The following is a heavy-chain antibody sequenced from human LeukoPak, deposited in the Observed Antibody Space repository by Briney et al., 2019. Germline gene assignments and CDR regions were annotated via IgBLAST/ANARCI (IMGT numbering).Heavy chain of an antibody. D-gene: IGHD3-22*01. CDR1: GSSFTING. CDR2: ISICNSHT. CDR3: AKARVIYCATTGYRPDDSFDF. V-gene: IGHV1-18*01. J-gene: IGHJ3*01. Sequence: ASVTLSFTCSGSSFTINGFTWVWLRPAPGQELVGWISICNSHTKYKHTLRDRVTITTDSSTNTIYMHLMSPRTADTGVYYCAKARVIYCATTGYRPDDSFDFWGQGTMITVS.